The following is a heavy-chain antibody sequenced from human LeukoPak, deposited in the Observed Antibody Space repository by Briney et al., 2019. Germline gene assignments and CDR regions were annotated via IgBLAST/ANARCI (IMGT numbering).Heavy chain of an antibody. Sequence: KPSETLSLTCTVSGGSISSYFWSWIRQPPGKGLEWIGCVYYSGSTNYNPSLKSRVTISVETSKNQFSLKLSSVTAADTAVYYCARSPMVRGGFSYYYGMDVWGQGTTVTVSS. V-gene: IGHV4-59*08. J-gene: IGHJ6*02. D-gene: IGHD3-10*01. CDR3: ARSPMVRGGFSYYYGMDV. CDR1: GGSISSYF. CDR2: VYYSGST.